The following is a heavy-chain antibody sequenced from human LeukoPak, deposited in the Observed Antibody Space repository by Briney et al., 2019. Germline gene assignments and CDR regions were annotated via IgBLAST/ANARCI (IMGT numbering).Heavy chain of an antibody. CDR1: GYTFTSYA. CDR2: INAGNGNT. D-gene: IGHD3-3*01. CDR3: ARVGVVWRFGSGYPNYFDY. V-gene: IGHV1-3*01. Sequence: ASVKVSCKASGYTFTSYAMHWVRQAPGQRLEWMGWINAGNGNTKYSQKFQGRVTITRDTSASTAYMELSSLRSDDTAVYYCARVGVVWRFGSGYPNYFDYWGQGTLVTVSS. J-gene: IGHJ4*02.